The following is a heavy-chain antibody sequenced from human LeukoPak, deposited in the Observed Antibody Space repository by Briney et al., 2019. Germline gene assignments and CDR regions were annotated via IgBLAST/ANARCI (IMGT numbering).Heavy chain of an antibody. CDR1: GVSIISTNSY. Sequence: SETLSLTCTVSGVSIISTNSYWGWIRQSPRTGLEWIGNIYSSGRTYYNLSLKSRVTISIDMSENQFSPKLTSVTAADTAVYYCARKREGPTTGIDHWGQGTLVTVSS. J-gene: IGHJ4*02. CDR2: IYSSGRT. D-gene: IGHD1-26*01. V-gene: IGHV4-39*07. CDR3: ARKREGPTTGIDH.